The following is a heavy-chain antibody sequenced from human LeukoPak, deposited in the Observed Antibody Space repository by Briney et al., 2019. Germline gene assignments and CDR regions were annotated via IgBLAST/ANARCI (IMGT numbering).Heavy chain of an antibody. CDR2: INHSGST. D-gene: IGHD4-17*01. J-gene: IGHJ4*02. CDR1: GGSFSGYY. V-gene: IGHV4-34*01. Sequence: PSETLSLTCAVYGGSFSGYYWSWIRQPPGKGLEWIGEINHSGSTNYSPSLKSRVTISVDTSKNQFSLKLSSVTAADTAVYYCARYSVRLRRLDYWGQGTLVTVSS. CDR3: ARYSVRLRRLDY.